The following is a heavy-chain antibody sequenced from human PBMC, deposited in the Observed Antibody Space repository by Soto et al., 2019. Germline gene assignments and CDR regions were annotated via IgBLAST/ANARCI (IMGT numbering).Heavy chain of an antibody. CDR1: GFTFSSYS. CDR2: ISSSSSYI. J-gene: IGHJ5*02. D-gene: IGHD3-10*01. CDR3: ARDPRAYYGPPNWFDP. Sequence: EVQLLESGGGLVQPGGSLRLSCAASGFTFSSYSMNWVRQAPGKGLEWVSSISSSSSYIYYADSVKGRFTISRDNAKNSLYLQMNSLRAEDTAVYYCARDPRAYYGPPNWFDPWGQGTLVTVSS. V-gene: IGHV3-21*01.